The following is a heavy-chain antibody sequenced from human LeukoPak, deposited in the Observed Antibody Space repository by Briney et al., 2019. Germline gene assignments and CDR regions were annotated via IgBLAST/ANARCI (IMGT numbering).Heavy chain of an antibody. CDR3: ARDGYNDAFDI. CDR2: IYYSGST. J-gene: IGHJ3*02. CDR1: GGSISSYY. D-gene: IGHD5-24*01. Sequence: SETPSLTCTVSGGSISSYYWSWIRQPPGKGLEWIGYIYYSGSTNYNPSLKSRVTISVDTSKNQFSLKLSSVTAADTAVYYCARDGYNDAFDIWGQGTMVTVSS. V-gene: IGHV4-59*01.